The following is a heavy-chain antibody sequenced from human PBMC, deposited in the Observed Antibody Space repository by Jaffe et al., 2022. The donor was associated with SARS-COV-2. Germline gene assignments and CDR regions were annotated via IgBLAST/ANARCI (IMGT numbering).Heavy chain of an antibody. D-gene: IGHD2-8*01. CDR2: IAYDGSNK. J-gene: IGHJ5*02. V-gene: IGHV3-30-3*01. CDR3: ATDGRRFCTNTVCRPFPFDP. CDR1: EFIFSRYA. Sequence: QVQVVESGGGVVQPGRSLRLSCAVSEFIFSRYAIHWVRQAPGKGLEWVAVIAYDGSNKYYADSVKGRFTMSRDNSKHTIYLQMNSLRVEDTAVYSCATDGRRFCTNTVCRPFPFDPWGQGTLVTVSS.